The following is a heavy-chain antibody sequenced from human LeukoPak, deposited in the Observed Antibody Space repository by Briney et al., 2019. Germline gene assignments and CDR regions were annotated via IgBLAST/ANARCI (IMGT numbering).Heavy chain of an antibody. V-gene: IGHV3-21*01. CDR1: GFTFSSYS. CDR3: AREVTTGSFDY. J-gene: IGHJ4*02. CDR2: ISSSSSYI. D-gene: IGHD4-17*01. Sequence: GWSLRLSRAATGFTFSSYSMNSVRQAPGKGLEWVPSISSSSSYIYYADSEKGRFTISRDNAKNSLYLQMNSLRAEDTAVYYCAREVTTGSFDYWGQGTLVTVSS.